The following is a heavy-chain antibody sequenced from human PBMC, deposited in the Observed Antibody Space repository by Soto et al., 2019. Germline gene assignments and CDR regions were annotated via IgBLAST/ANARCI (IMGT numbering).Heavy chain of an antibody. CDR2: IYPGDSDN. CDR1: GDSFSTYW. V-gene: IGHV5-51*01. CDR3: ARTLSRGKDPCYHYGLDV. Sequence: GESLKISCECSGDSFSTYWIGRVRQMHWQGWEGMGIIYPGDSDNRYSPSFTGQVTISADKSISTVYLQWSSLKAPDSAIYYCARTLSRGKDPCYHYGLDVWGQGTTVTVSS. J-gene: IGHJ6*02. D-gene: IGHD6-13*01.